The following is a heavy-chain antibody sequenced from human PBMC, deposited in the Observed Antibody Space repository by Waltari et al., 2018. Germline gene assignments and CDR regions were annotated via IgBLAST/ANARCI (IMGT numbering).Heavy chain of an antibody. V-gene: IGHV3-48*04. J-gene: IGHJ3*02. D-gene: IGHD3-10*01. Sequence: EVQLVESGGGLVQPGGSLRLSCAASGFTFSSYSMNWVRQAPGKGLEWVSYISSSSSTIYYEDSVKGRFTISRDNAKNSLYLQMNSLRAEDTAVYYCARDKKWRESDAFDIWGQGTMVTVSS. CDR1: GFTFSSYS. CDR2: ISSSSSTI. CDR3: ARDKKWRESDAFDI.